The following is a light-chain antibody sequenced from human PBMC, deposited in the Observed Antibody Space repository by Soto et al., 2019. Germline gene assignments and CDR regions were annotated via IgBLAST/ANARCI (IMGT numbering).Light chain of an antibody. J-gene: IGKJ1*01. CDR2: DAS. V-gene: IGKV3-11*01. CDR1: QSVSSY. Sequence: EIVLTQSPATLSLSPGERATLSCRASQSVSSYLAWYQQKPGQAPRLLIYDASDRATGIPARFSGRWSGTDFTITIRIEDAEDFAVYYCQQRSYWTWTFGQGTKVEIK. CDR3: QQRSYWTWT.